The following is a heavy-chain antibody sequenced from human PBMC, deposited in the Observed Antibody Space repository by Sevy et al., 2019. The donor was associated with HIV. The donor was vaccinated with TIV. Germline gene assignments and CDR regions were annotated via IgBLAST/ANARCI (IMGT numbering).Heavy chain of an antibody. Sequence: SETLSLTCTVSGGSISSYYWSWIRQPPGKGLEWIGYIYYSGSTNYNPSLKSRVTISVDTSKNQFSLKLSSVTAADTAIYYCARGQWEHPFWGQGTQVTVSS. J-gene: IGHJ4*02. D-gene: IGHD1-26*01. CDR2: IYYSGST. V-gene: IGHV4-59*01. CDR3: ARGQWEHPF. CDR1: GGSISSYY.